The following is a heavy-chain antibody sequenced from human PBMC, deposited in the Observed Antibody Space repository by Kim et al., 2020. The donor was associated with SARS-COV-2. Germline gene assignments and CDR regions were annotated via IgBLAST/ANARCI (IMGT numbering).Heavy chain of an antibody. CDR1: GGSISSGGNY. CDR2: IDYSEST. Sequence: SETLSLTCTVSGGSISSGGNYWSWIRQHPGKGLEWIGYIDYSESTYYNSSLKSRVTISVDTTKNQFSLKLSSVTAAETAVYYCAGDWVHYYGSGSYRVFDYSGERTLCT. V-gene: IGHV4-31*03. CDR3: AGDWVHYYGSGSYRVFDY. J-gene: IGHJ4*02. D-gene: IGHD3-10*01.